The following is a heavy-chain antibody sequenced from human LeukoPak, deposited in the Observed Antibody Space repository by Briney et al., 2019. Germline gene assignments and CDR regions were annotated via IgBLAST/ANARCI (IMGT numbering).Heavy chain of an antibody. J-gene: IGHJ6*03. D-gene: IGHD1-1*01. CDR2: IYTSGST. CDR3: ASDIRNVHYNVDV. CDR1: GGSFDSKY. Sequence: SETLSLTCSVSGGSFDSKYRSWLRQPPGKGLEWIGYIYTSGSTNFNPSLRSRVAMSIDTSKNQFSLKVYSVTAADTAVYYCASDIRNVHYNVDVWGKGTTVIVSS. V-gene: IGHV4-4*09.